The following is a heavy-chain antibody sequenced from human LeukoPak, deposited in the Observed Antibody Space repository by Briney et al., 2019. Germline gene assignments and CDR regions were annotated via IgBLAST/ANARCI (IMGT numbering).Heavy chain of an antibody. CDR2: INPSGGST. Sequence: GASVKVSCKASGYTFTSYYMHWVRQAPGQGLEWMGIINPSGGSTSYAQKFQGRVTMTRGTSTSTVYMELSSLRSEDTAVYYCARARGVYDSSGYYYGRKNWFDPWGQGTLVTVSS. CDR3: ARARGVYDSSGYYYGRKNWFDP. D-gene: IGHD3-22*01. CDR1: GYTFTSYY. V-gene: IGHV1-46*01. J-gene: IGHJ5*02.